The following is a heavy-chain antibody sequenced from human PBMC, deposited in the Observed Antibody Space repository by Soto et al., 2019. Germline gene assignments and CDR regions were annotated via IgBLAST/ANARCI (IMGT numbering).Heavy chain of an antibody. CDR2: IDPSDSYT. V-gene: IGHV5-10-1*01. CDR1: GYSFTSYR. J-gene: IGHJ3*02. CDR3: ARQGSVRGVPDASDI. Sequence: PGESLKISCKGSGYSFTSYRISWVRQMPGKGLEWMGRIDPSDSYTNYSPSFQGHVTISADKSITTAYLQWSSPRASDTAMYYCARQGSVRGVPDASDIWGQGTMVTGSS. D-gene: IGHD3-10*01.